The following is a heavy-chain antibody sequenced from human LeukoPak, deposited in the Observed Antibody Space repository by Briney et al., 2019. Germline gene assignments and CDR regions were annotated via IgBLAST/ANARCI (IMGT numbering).Heavy chain of an antibody. Sequence: PSETLSLTCTVSDGSISTSSYYWGWIRQPPVVGLEWIGSIYYSGSAYYNPSLKSRVTISVDTSKNQFSLKLSSVTAADTAVYYCARLSLTGHNWFDPWGQGILVTVSS. J-gene: IGHJ5*02. CDR2: IYYSGSA. CDR3: ARLSLTGHNWFDP. V-gene: IGHV4-39*01. CDR1: DGSISTSSYY. D-gene: IGHD2/OR15-2a*01.